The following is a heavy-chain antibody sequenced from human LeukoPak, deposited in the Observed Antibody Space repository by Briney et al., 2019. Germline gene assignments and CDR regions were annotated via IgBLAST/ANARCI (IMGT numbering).Heavy chain of an antibody. D-gene: IGHD3-22*01. Sequence: SETLSLTCAVYRGSFSGYYWSWIRQPPGKGLEWIGEINHGGGANYNPSLKSRVTVSEDTSNNQFSLKLSSVTAADTAVYYCARGAYYDSSGYYFDYWGQGTLVTVSS. CDR1: RGSFSGYY. CDR2: INHGGGA. J-gene: IGHJ4*02. V-gene: IGHV4-34*01. CDR3: ARGAYYDSSGYYFDY.